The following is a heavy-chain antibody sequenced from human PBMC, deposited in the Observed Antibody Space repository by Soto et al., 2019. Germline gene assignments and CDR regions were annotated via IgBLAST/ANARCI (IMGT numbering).Heavy chain of an antibody. CDR3: ARWSIGGDAFDI. CDR2: IYPGDSDT. V-gene: IGHV5-51*01. Sequence: PGESLKISCKGSGYSLTSYWIGWVRQMPGKGLEWMGIIYPGDSDTRYSPSLQGQVTISADKSISTAYLQWSRLKASATAMSYCARWSIGGDAFDIWGKGTMVTVSS. J-gene: IGHJ3*02. CDR1: GYSLTSYW. D-gene: IGHD3-16*01.